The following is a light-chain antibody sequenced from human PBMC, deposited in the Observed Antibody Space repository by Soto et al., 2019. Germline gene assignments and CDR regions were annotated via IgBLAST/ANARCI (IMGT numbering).Light chain of an antibody. CDR1: QSVCDY. CDR3: QQRSDWPPFT. V-gene: IGKV3-11*01. Sequence: EMVLTQSPATLSLPPGERATLSCRASQSVCDYLAWYQQKPGQAPTLLIFDASNRAPGIPDRFSGSGSGTDFTLTISSLEPEDFAVYYCQQRSDWPPFTFGPGTKVDFK. J-gene: IGKJ3*01. CDR2: DAS.